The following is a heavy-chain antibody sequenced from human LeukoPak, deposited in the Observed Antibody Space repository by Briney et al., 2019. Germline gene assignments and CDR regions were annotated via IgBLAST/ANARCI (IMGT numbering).Heavy chain of an antibody. CDR1: GVSISSYH. CDR2: IHTSGST. V-gene: IGHV4-4*07. J-gene: IGHJ4*02. D-gene: IGHD6-19*01. Sequence: SETLSLTCTVSGVSISSYHWNWIRQPAGKGLEWIGQIHTSGSTNYNPPLKSRVTMSIDKPENHLSLLLRSVTAADTAVYYCARRDISSGWSFDYWGQGTLVSVCS. CDR3: ARRDISSGWSFDY.